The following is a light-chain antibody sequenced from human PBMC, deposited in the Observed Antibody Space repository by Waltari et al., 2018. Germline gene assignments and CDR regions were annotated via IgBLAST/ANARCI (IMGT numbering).Light chain of an antibody. CDR3: QQANSLPFT. CDR1: QGINKW. CDR2: AAS. J-gene: IGKJ4*01. Sequence: DIQMTQSPSSVSASIGDRVTITCRASQGINKWLVWYQQKPGNAPNVLIYAASILQSGVPSRFSGSGFGTDFTLTISSLQPEDFATYFCQQANSLPFTFGGGTKVEIK. V-gene: IGKV1-12*02.